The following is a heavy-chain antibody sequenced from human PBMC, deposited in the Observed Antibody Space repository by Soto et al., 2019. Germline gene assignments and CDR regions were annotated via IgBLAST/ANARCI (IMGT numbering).Heavy chain of an antibody. CDR3: ARGVENIVVVLDVFGYYGMDV. Sequence: QVQLVQSGAEVKKPGASVKVSCKASGYSFTSYAIYWVRQAPGQRLEWMGWINAGNGNTKYSQKLQGRVTFTGDTDASTAHMELSSLRSEDTAVYFCARGVENIVVVLDVFGYYGMDVWGQGTTVTVSS. V-gene: IGHV1-3*01. D-gene: IGHD2-2*01. J-gene: IGHJ6*02. CDR1: GYSFTSYA. CDR2: INAGNGNT.